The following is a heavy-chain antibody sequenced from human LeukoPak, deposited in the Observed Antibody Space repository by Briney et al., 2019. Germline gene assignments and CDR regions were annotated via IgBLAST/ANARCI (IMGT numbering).Heavy chain of an antibody. CDR1: GDSITNYF. CDR3: ARGRVAYSAYYFDY. Sequence: SETLSLTCTVSGDSITNYFWSWIRQPPGKGLEWIGYIYYTGNTNYKPSLKSRVTISVDTSTNQFSLRLRSVTAADTAVYYCARGRVAYSAYYFDYWGRGTLVTVSS. D-gene: IGHD2-15*01. CDR2: IYYTGNT. V-gene: IGHV4-59*01. J-gene: IGHJ4*02.